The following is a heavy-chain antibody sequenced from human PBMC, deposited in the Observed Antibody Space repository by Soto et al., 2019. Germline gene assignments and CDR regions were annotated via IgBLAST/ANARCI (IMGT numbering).Heavy chain of an antibody. CDR3: GAGQFFSDY. J-gene: IGHJ4*02. V-gene: IGHV3-30*03. D-gene: IGHD6-19*01. CDR1: GFTFSSYG. Sequence: QVQLVESGGGVVQPGRSLRLSCAASGFTFSSYGMHWVRQAPGKGLEWVALISFDGSNTYYADSVKGRFNISRDNSQNTRYLQMHSLRAEDTSLYYCGAGQFFSDYWGQETLVTVSS. CDR2: ISFDGSNT.